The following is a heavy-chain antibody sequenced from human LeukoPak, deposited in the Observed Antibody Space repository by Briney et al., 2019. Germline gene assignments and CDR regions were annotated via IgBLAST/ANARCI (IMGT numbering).Heavy chain of an antibody. CDR2: IYYSGST. Sequence: SETLSLTCTVSGGSISSTSYYWGWIRQPPGKGLEWVGSIYYSGSTYYNPSLKSRVTISVDTSKNQFSLKLTSVTAADTAVYYCARHRGRGGYNSMGDAFDIWGQGTIVTVSS. V-gene: IGHV4-39*01. D-gene: IGHD5-24*01. CDR1: GGSISSTSYY. J-gene: IGHJ3*02. CDR3: ARHRGRGGYNSMGDAFDI.